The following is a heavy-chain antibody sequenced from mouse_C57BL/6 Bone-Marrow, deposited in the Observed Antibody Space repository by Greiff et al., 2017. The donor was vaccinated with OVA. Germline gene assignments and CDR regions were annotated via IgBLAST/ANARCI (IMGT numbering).Heavy chain of an antibody. V-gene: IGHV1-64*01. Sequence: QVQLQQSGAELVKPGASVKLSCKASGYTFTSYWMHWVKQRPGQGLEWIGMIHPNSGSTNYNEKFKSKATLTVDKSSSTAYMQLSSLTSEDSAVYYCAKRGYGNYDWFAYWGQGTLVTVSA. D-gene: IGHD2-1*01. CDR1: GYTFTSYW. CDR3: AKRGYGNYDWFAY. CDR2: IHPNSGST. J-gene: IGHJ3*01.